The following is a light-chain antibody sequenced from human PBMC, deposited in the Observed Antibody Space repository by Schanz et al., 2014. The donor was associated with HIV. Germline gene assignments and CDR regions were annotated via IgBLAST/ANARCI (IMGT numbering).Light chain of an antibody. J-gene: IGKJ3*01. CDR2: GAS. CDR1: QSVSSNF. V-gene: IGKV3-20*01. CDR3: QQYGSSPLFT. Sequence: EIVLTQSPGTLSLSPGERATLSCRASQSVSSNFLTWYQQKPGQAPRLLIYGASTRATGIPARFSGSGSGTDFTLTISRLEPEDFAVYYCQQYGSSPLFTFGPGTKVHIK.